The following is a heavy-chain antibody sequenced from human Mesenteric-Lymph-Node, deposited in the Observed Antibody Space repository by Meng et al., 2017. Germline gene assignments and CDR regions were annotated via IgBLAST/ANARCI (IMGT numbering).Heavy chain of an antibody. J-gene: IGHJ5*02. Sequence: QGRLQASGPGRVKRQQSLSLTCTVSGGSISSGGFYWSWIRQHPGKGLEWIGYIYYSGSTYYNPSLRSRVAISIDTSKNQFSLKLTSVTAADTAVYFCARTNYGDYNWFDPWGQGTLVTVSS. CDR2: IYYSGST. CDR1: GGSISSGGFY. D-gene: IGHD4-17*01. CDR3: ARTNYGDYNWFDP. V-gene: IGHV4-31*03.